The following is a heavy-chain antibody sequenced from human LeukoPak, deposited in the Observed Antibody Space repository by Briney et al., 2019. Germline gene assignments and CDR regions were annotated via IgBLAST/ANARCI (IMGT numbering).Heavy chain of an antibody. D-gene: IGHD1-26*01. V-gene: IGHV4-4*07. CDR1: GGSISSYY. CDR2: IYPSGST. Sequence: SETLSLTCTVPGGSISSYYWTWIRQPAGKGLEWIGRIYPSGSTNYNPSLKSRVTMSVDTSKNQFSLKLSSVTAADTAVYYCARENSGSYREFDYWGQGTLVTVSS. J-gene: IGHJ4*02. CDR3: ARENSGSYREFDY.